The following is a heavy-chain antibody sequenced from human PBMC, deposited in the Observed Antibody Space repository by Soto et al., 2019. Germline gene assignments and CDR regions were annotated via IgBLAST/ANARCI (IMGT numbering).Heavy chain of an antibody. CDR2: IYYSGRT. V-gene: IGHV4-31*01. Sequence: QVQLQESGPGLVKPSQTLSLTCTVSGGSISSGGYYWSWIRQHPGKGLEWIGYIYYSGRTYSNPSLKSLVTMSVDRSKNQFSLKLSPVTSADTAVYYSARVNGVVVATLYYYYGMDVWGQGTTVTV. J-gene: IGHJ6*02. D-gene: IGHD2-15*01. CDR1: GGSISSGGYY. CDR3: ARVNGVVVATLYYYYGMDV.